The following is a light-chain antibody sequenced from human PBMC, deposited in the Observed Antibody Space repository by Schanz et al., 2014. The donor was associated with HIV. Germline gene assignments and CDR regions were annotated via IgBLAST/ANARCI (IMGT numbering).Light chain of an antibody. J-gene: IGLJ3*02. CDR2: DVS. V-gene: IGLV2-14*02. CDR1: SGDVGGHNL. CDR3: SSYTTNGTWL. Sequence: QSALTQPTSVSGSPGQSITISCTGTSGDVGGHNLVSWYQQHPGKAPKLMIYDVSDRPSGVSNRFSGSKSGSTASLAIFGLQAEDEADYYCSSYTTNGTWLFGGGTKLTVL.